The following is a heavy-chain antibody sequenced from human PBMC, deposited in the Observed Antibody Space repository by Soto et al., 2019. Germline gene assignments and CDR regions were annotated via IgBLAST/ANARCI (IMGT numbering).Heavy chain of an antibody. CDR2: INAGNGNT. D-gene: IGHD3-3*01. CDR1: GYTFTSYA. Sequence: QVQLVQSGAEEKKPGASVKVSCKASGYTFTSYAMHWVRQAPGQRLEWMGWINAGNGNTKYSQKFQVRVTITRDTSASTAYMELSSLRSEDTAVYYCARGAGRCLEWWSFDYWGQGTRVTVSS. J-gene: IGHJ4*02. V-gene: IGHV1-3*05. CDR3: ARGAGRCLEWWSFDY.